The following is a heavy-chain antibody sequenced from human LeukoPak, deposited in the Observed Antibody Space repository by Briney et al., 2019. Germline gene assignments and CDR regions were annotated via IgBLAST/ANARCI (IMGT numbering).Heavy chain of an antibody. CDR1: GGSFSGYY. V-gene: IGHV4-34*01. J-gene: IGHJ4*02. D-gene: IGHD4-17*01. Sequence: SETLSLTCAIYGGSFSGYYWSWVRQPPGKGLEWIGEINHSGSTNYNPSLKSRVTISADTSKNQFSLKLNSVTAADTAVYYCANSGLLRDPFDYWGQGTLVTVSS. CDR3: ANSGLLRDPFDY. CDR2: INHSGST.